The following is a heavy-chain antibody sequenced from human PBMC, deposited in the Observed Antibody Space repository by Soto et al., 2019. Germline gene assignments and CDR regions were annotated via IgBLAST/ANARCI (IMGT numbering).Heavy chain of an antibody. CDR3: VRAHGGQVDY. V-gene: IGHV3-11*05. CDR1: GFIFSESY. J-gene: IGHJ4*02. CDR2: ISSSSSYI. Sequence: QVQLVESGGGLVKPGGSLRLSCAASGFIFSESYMSWIRQAPGKGLEWISYISSSSSYINYGDSVKGRFTISRDNAKNSLYLHMSSLRAEDTAVYYCVRAHGGQVDYWGQGTLVTVSS.